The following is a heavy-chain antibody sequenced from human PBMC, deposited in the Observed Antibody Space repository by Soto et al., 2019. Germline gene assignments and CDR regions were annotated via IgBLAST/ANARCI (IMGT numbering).Heavy chain of an antibody. D-gene: IGHD3-22*01. V-gene: IGHV1-18*04. J-gene: IGHJ4*02. Sequence: GASVKVSCKASGYTFTSYGISWVRQAPGRGLEWMGWISAHNGNTNYAQKLQGRVTMTTDTSTSTAYMELRSLRSDDTAVYYCARAGYSSGYYVADYWGQGTLVTVSS. CDR3: ARAGYSSGYYVADY. CDR2: ISAHNGNT. CDR1: GYTFTSYG.